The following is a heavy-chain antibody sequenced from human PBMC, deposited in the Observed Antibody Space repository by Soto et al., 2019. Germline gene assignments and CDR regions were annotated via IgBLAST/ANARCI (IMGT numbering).Heavy chain of an antibody. Sequence: LRLSCAASGFTFSSYAMSWVRQAPGKGLEWVSGISGSGGRTYYADSVKGRFTISRDNSKHTLYLQMNSLRAEDTAVYYCAKADDFWSGYHIYYYYGMDVWGRGTTVTVSS. CDR1: GFTFSSYA. CDR3: AKADDFWSGYHIYYYYGMDV. V-gene: IGHV3-23*01. J-gene: IGHJ6*02. CDR2: ISGSGGRT. D-gene: IGHD3-3*01.